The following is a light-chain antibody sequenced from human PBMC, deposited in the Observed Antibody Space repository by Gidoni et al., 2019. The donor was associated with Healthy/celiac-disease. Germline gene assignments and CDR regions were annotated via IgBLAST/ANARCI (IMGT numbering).Light chain of an antibody. CDR2: AAS. CDR1: QSISSY. CDR3: QQSYSTPPT. Sequence: DIQMTQSPSSLSASVGDRVTITPRASQSISSYLNWYQQKPGKAHKLLIYAASSLQSGVPSRFSGSESGTDFTLTSSSLQPEDFATYYCQQSYSTPPTFGQWTKVEIK. J-gene: IGKJ1*01. V-gene: IGKV1-39*01.